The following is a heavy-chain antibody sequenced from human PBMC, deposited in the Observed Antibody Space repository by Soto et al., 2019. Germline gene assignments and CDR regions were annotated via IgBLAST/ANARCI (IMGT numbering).Heavy chain of an antibody. CDR1: GGSISSYY. CDR3: ARYAPLDGRVLIFAY. CDR2: IYYSGST. D-gene: IGHD3-9*01. Sequence: PSETLSLTCTVSGGSISSYYWSWIRQPPGKGLEWIGYIYYSGSTNYNPSLKSRVTISVDTSKNQFSLKLSSVTAADTAVYYCARYAPLDGRVLIFAYWGQRTLVTVSS. V-gene: IGHV4-59*01. J-gene: IGHJ4*02.